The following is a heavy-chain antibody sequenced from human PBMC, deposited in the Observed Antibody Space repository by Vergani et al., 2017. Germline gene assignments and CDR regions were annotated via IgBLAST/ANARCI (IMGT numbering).Heavy chain of an antibody. Sequence: QVQLVQSGAEVKKPGASVKVSCEASGYTFTSYGISWVRQAPGQGLEWMGRIIPILGIANYAQKFQGRVTITADKSTSTAYMELSSLRSEDTAVYYCARATTVTTYSPGYGMDVWGQGTTVTVSS. D-gene: IGHD4-17*01. CDR2: IIPILGIA. CDR1: GYTFTSYG. J-gene: IGHJ6*02. V-gene: IGHV1-69*04. CDR3: ARATTVTTYSPGYGMDV.